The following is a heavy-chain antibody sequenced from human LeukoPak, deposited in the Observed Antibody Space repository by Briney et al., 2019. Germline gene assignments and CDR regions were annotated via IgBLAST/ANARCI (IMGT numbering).Heavy chain of an antibody. D-gene: IGHD3-10*01. V-gene: IGHV3-30*02. CDR1: GFTFSSFG. CDR3: AKAGREAYFGESYYFDY. J-gene: IGHJ4*02. Sequence: GGSLRLSCAASGFTFSSFGMHWVRQAPGKGLEWVTFIQYDGSNKYYGDSVKGRFTISRDNSKNTLFLQMNSQRSEDTAVYYCAKAGREAYFGESYYFDYWGQGTLVTVSS. CDR2: IQYDGSNK.